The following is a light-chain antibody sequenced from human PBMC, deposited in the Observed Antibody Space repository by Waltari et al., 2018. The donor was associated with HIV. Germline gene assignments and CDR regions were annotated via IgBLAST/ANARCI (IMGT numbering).Light chain of an antibody. CDR1: NSHIGLTS. CDR3: AAWDDSLNGFV. CDR2: TNK. J-gene: IGLJ1*01. V-gene: IGLV1-44*01. Sequence: QSVLTQPPSASGTPGQRVTISCSGSNSHIGLTSVHWYQQLPGAAPTLLIYTNKQRPSWVPDRFSFSKSGTSASLAISGVQAEDEADYYCAAWDDSLNGFVFGAGTKVTVL.